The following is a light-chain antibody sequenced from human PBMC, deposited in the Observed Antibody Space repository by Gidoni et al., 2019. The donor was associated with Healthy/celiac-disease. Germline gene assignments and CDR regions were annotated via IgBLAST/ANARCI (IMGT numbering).Light chain of an antibody. CDR3: QSYDSSLSRV. CDR1: RSNIGAGYD. Sequence: QSVLTQPPSVSGAPGPRVTISCTGSRSNIGAGYDVHWYQQLPGTAPKPLIYGNSNRPSGVPDRFSGSKSGTSASLAITGLQAEDEADYYCQSYDSSLSRVFGGGTKLTVL. J-gene: IGLJ3*02. V-gene: IGLV1-40*01. CDR2: GNS.